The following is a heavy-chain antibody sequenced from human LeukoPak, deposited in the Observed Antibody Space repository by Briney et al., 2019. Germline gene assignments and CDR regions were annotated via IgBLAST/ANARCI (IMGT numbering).Heavy chain of an antibody. CDR1: GFTFSAYY. D-gene: IGHD3-10*01. J-gene: IGHJ3*02. Sequence: GGSLRLSCAASGFTFSAYYMSWIRQAPGKGLEWVSYITSSGTYTNYAGSVKGRFTISRDNAKSSLFLQMNSLRAEDTAVYYCASTESELAFDIWGRGTMVTVSS. CDR2: ITSSGTYT. CDR3: ASTESELAFDI. V-gene: IGHV3-11*03.